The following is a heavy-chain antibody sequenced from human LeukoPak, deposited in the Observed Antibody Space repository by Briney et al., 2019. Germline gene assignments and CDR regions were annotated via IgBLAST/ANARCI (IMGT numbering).Heavy chain of an antibody. Sequence: QPGGSLRLSCAASGFTVSSNYTSWVRQAPGKGLEWVSAISGSGGSTYYADSVKGRFTISRDNSKNTLYLQMNSLRAEDTAVYYCAKDPDSTSQDDYGDYGPRSEYFQHWGQGTLVTVSS. CDR1: GFTVSSNY. J-gene: IGHJ1*01. D-gene: IGHD4-17*01. CDR3: AKDPDSTSQDDYGDYGPRSEYFQH. CDR2: ISGSGGST. V-gene: IGHV3-23*01.